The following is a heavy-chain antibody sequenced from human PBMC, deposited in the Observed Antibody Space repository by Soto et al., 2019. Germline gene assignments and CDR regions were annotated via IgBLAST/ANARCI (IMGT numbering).Heavy chain of an antibody. CDR1: GGSLTSYF. J-gene: IGHJ4*02. Sequence: QVQLQESGPGRVKPSETLSLNCSVSGGSLTSYFWSWIRQPPGKGLEWLGYISYSGYTNYNPSLKRRVTISRDTSKNPFSLRLTSVAAADTAVYYCARRWRGIDYWGQGTLVTVSS. CDR2: ISYSGYT. V-gene: IGHV4-59*08. CDR3: ARRWRGIDY. D-gene: IGHD3-16*01.